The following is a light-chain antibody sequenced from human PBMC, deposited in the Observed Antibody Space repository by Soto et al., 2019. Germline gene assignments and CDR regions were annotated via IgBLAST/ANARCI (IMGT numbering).Light chain of an antibody. CDR3: QQYGSSPWT. Sequence: EIVMTQSPLTLSLSPGERATLSCRASQSVSSNYLAWYQQKPGLAPRLLIYDASRRATGTPDRFSGSGSGADFILSISRLEPEDFAVYYCQQYGSSPWTFGQGTKVDIK. CDR2: DAS. V-gene: IGKV3D-20*01. CDR1: QSVSSNY. J-gene: IGKJ1*01.